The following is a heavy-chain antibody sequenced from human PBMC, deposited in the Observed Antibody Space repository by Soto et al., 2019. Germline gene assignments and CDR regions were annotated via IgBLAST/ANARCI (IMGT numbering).Heavy chain of an antibody. J-gene: IGHJ4*02. CDR2: ISGSGGST. D-gene: IGHD6-19*01. CDR1: GFTFSSYA. V-gene: IGHV3-23*01. Sequence: EVQLLESGGGLVQPGGSLRLSCAASGFTFSSYAMSWVRQAPGKGLEWVSAISGSGGSTYYADSVKGRFTISRDNSKNTLYLQMNSLRAEDTAVHYCANEMAVAVSFFDYWGQGTLVTVSS. CDR3: ANEMAVAVSFFDY.